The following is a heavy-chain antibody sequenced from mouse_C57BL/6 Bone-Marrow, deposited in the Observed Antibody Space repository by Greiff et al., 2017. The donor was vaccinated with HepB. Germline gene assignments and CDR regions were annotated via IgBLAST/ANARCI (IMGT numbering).Heavy chain of an antibody. CDR2: IRNKANGYTT. CDR1: GFTFTDYY. J-gene: IGHJ3*01. V-gene: IGHV7-3*01. D-gene: IGHD4-1*01. CDR3: ARSWEGAY. Sequence: EVNVVESGGGLVQPGGSLSLSCAASGFTFTDYYMSWVRQPPGKALEWLGFIRNKANGYTTEYSASVKGRFTISRDNSQSILYLQMNALRAEDSATYYCARSWEGAYWGQGTLVTVSA.